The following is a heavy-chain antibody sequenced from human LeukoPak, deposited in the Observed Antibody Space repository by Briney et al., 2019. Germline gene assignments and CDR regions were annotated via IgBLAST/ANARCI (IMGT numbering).Heavy chain of an antibody. J-gene: IGHJ4*02. CDR2: ISWNSGSI. CDR3: AKDIGSGSYYSGNFNF. V-gene: IGHV3-9*01. CDR1: GYTFISYG. D-gene: IGHD3-10*01. Sequence: SCKASGYTFISYGMHWVRQAPGKGLEWVSGISWNSGSIGYADSVKGRFTISRDNAKNSLYLQMNSLRAEDTALYYCAKDIGSGSYYSGNFNFRGQGTLVTVSS.